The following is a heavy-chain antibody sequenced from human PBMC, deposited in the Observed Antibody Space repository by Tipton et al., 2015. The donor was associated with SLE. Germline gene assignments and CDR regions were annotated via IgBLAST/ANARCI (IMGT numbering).Heavy chain of an antibody. Sequence: TLSLICTVSGGSISSSSYYWGWIRQPPGKGLEWIGSIYYSGSTYYNASLKSRVTISVDTSKNQFSLRLTSVTAADTAVYYCARHRGYFTVSDYIDYWGQGTLVTVSS. V-gene: IGHV4-39*07. CDR3: ARHRGYFTVSDYIDY. CDR2: IYYSGST. D-gene: IGHD2-8*01. J-gene: IGHJ4*02. CDR1: GGSISSSSYY.